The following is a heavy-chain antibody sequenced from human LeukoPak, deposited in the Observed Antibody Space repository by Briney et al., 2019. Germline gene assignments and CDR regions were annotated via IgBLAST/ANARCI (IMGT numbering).Heavy chain of an antibody. CDR3: ARDYGAQGGNFDY. CDR1: GFTFSSYA. Sequence: GGSLRLSCAGSGFTFSSYAMSWVRQAPGKGLEWVSSISSSSSYIYYADSVKGRFTISRDNAKNSLYLQMNNLRAEDTAAYYCARDYGAQGGNFDYWGQGTLVTVSS. CDR2: ISSSSSYI. J-gene: IGHJ4*02. D-gene: IGHD4-17*01. V-gene: IGHV3-21*01.